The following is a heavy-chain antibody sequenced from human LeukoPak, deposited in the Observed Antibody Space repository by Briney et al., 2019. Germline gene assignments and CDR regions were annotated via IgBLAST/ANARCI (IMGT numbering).Heavy chain of an antibody. J-gene: IGHJ1*01. CDR1: GGSISSSSDY. Sequence: PSETLSLTCSVSGGSISSSSDYWGWIRQPPGQGLEWIGTMSYSGTTFYNPSLKSRVTMSVDTSKNQFSLNLRSVTAADTAVYYCVAAHSSYRRYEDQHWGQGTLVTV. V-gene: IGHV4-39*01. CDR3: VAAHSSYRRYEDQH. CDR2: MSYSGTT. D-gene: IGHD3-16*02.